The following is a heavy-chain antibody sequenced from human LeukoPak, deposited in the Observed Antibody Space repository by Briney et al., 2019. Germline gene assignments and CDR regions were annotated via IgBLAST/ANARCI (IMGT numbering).Heavy chain of an antibody. CDR2: ISGSGGST. CDR3: SKDPDYIWGSYRYSSPLPREEIR. Sequence: GGSLRLSCAASGFTFSSYAMSWVRQAPGKGLEWVSAISGSGGSTYYADSVKGRFTISRDNSKNTLYLQMNSLRAEDTAVYYFSKDPDYIWGSYRYSSPLPREEIRWGEGPLVTVYS. J-gene: IGHJ4*02. D-gene: IGHD3-16*02. V-gene: IGHV3-23*01. CDR1: GFTFSSYA.